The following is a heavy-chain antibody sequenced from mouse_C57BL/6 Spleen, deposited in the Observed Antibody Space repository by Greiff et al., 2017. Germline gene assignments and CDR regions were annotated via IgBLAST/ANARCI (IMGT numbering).Heavy chain of an antibody. CDR1: GFTFSDYG. J-gene: IGHJ4*01. CDR2: ISSGSSTI. CDR3: ARYDYDAMDD. V-gene: IGHV5-17*01. Sequence: EVQVVESGGGLVKPGGSLKLSCAASGFTFSDYGMHWVRQAPEKGLEWVAYISSGSSTIYYADTVKGRFTISRDNAKNTLFLQMISLRSEDTAMYYCARYDYDAMDDWGQGTSVTVSA.